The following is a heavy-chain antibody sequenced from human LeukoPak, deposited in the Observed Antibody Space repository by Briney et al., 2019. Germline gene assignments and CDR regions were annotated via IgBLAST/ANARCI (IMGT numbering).Heavy chain of an antibody. CDR3: ARDVNLKQLAD. CDR2: IRYDGNDQ. J-gene: IGHJ4*02. V-gene: IGHV3-30*02. Sequence: GGSLRLSCAASGFTFSNYGMHWVRQTPGQGLERVAFIRYDGNDQKYADSVKGRFTISRDNSGNTLYLQMSSLRPEDTAVYYCARDVNLKQLADWGQGTLVTVSS. CDR1: GFTFSNYG. D-gene: IGHD1-1*01.